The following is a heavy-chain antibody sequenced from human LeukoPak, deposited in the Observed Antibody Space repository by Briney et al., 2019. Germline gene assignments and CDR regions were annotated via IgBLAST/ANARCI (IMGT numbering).Heavy chain of an antibody. CDR1: GGSVSSHY. CDR2: IYHSGST. Sequence: SETLSLTCTVSGGSVSSHYWSWIRQSPGKGLEWIGYIYHSGSTNHNPSLMSRVTISVDTSKNQLSLKLRSVTTADTAVYYCARGGDIVGRVYYYYGMDVWGQGTTVTVSS. D-gene: IGHD2-15*01. CDR3: ARGGDIVGRVYYYYGMDV. J-gene: IGHJ6*02. V-gene: IGHV4-59*02.